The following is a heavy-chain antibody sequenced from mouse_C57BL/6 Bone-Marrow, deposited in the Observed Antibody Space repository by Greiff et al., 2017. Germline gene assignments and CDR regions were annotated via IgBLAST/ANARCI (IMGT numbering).Heavy chain of an antibody. CDR3: ASSYSVNAMDY. CDR2: ISSGSSTI. J-gene: IGHJ4*01. V-gene: IGHV5-17*01. D-gene: IGHD2-12*01. Sequence: EVHLVESGGGLVKPGGSLKLSCAASGFTFSDSGMHWVRQAPEKGLEWVAYISSGSSTIYYADTVKGRFTISRDNAKNTLFLQMTSLRSEDTAMYYCASSYSVNAMDYWGQGTSVTVSA. CDR1: GFTFSDSG.